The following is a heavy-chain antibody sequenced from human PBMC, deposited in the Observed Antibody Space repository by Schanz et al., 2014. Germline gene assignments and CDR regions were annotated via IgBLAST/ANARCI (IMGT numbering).Heavy chain of an antibody. CDR3: AKAEYDILTDSYSRLDP. D-gene: IGHD3-9*01. CDR1: GFTFSDYY. CDR2: ISGTTTYT. V-gene: IGHV3-11*03. J-gene: IGHJ5*02. Sequence: PGGSLRLSCAASGFTFSDYYMSWIRQAPGKGLEWVSYISGTTTYTNYADSVKGRFTISRDNAKNSLYLQMNSLRAEDTAVYYCAKAEYDILTDSYSRLDPWGQGTLVTVSS.